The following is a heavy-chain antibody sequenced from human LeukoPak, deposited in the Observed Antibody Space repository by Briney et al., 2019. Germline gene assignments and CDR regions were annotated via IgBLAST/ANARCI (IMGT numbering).Heavy chain of an antibody. J-gene: IGHJ4*02. Sequence: PGGSLRLSCAASGFTFSSYAMSRVRQAPGKGLEWVSAISGSGGSTYYADSVKGRFTISRDNSKNTLYLQMNSLRAEDTAVYYCAKGIVGATLVIDYWGQGTLVTVSS. D-gene: IGHD1-26*01. CDR2: ISGSGGST. V-gene: IGHV3-23*01. CDR3: AKGIVGATLVIDY. CDR1: GFTFSSYA.